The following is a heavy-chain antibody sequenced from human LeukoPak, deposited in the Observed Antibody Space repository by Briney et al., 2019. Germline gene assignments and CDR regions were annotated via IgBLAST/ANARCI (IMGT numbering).Heavy chain of an antibody. J-gene: IGHJ5*02. CDR2: INSDGSST. Sequence: PGGSLRLSCAASGFTFSSYWMHWVRQAPGKGLVWVSRINSDGSSTSYADSVKGRFTISRDNAKNTLYLQMNSLRAEDTAMYYCTKAPPGKFDPWGQGTLVTVSS. CDR3: TKAPPGKFDP. D-gene: IGHD3-10*01. V-gene: IGHV3-74*01. CDR1: GFTFSSYW.